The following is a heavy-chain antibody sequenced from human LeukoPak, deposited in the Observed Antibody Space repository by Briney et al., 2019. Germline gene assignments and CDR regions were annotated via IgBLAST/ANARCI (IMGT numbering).Heavy chain of an antibody. V-gene: IGHV4-4*07. CDR1: GGSISSYY. CDR3: ARGVAAAGYDYYFYYMDV. D-gene: IGHD6-13*01. J-gene: IGHJ6*03. Sequence: SETLSLTCTVSGGSISSYYWSWIRQPAGKGLEWIGRIYTSGSTYYNPSLKSRVTMSLDTSKNQFSLKLSSVTAADTAVYYCARGVAAAGYDYYFYYMDVWGKGTTVTISS. CDR2: IYTSGST.